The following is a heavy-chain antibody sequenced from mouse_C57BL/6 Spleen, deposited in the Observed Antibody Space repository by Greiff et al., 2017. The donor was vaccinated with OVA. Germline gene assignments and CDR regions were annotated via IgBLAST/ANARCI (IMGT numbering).Heavy chain of an antibody. J-gene: IGHJ2*01. CDR2: IDPSDSYT. CDR1: GYTFTSYW. D-gene: IGHD2-4*01. Sequence: VKLQQPGAELVKPGASVKLSCKASGYTFTSYWMQWVKQRPGQGLEWIGEIDPSDSYTNYNQKFKGKATLTVDTSSSTAYMQLSSLTSEDSAVYYCARSIRTPLGCWGQGTTLTVSS. V-gene: IGHV1-50*01. CDR3: ARSIRTPLGC.